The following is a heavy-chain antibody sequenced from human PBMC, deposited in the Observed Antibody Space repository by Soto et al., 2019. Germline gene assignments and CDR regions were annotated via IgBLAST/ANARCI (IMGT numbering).Heavy chain of an antibody. D-gene: IGHD3-22*01. J-gene: IGHJ4*02. CDR3: ARSRRSYDSSGYYYEFDY. CDR1: GYTFTSYD. Sequence: ASVKVYCKASGYTFTSYDINWVRQATGQGLEWMGWMNPNSGNTGYAQKFQGRVTMTRNTSISTAYMELSSLRSEDTAVYYCARSRRSYDSSGYYYEFDYWGQGTLVTVSS. CDR2: MNPNSGNT. V-gene: IGHV1-8*01.